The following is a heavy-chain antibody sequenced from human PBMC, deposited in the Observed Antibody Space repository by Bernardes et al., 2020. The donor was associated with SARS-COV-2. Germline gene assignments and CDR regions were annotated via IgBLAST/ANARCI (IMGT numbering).Heavy chain of an antibody. Sequence: GSLRLSCAASGFTFSSYWMHWVRQAPGKGLVWVSRINSDGSSTSYADSVKGRFTISRDNAKNTLYLQMNSLRAEDTAVYYCARGSFGVELLHAFDIWGQGTMVTVSS. CDR2: INSDGSST. J-gene: IGHJ3*02. CDR3: ARGSFGVELLHAFDI. CDR1: GFTFSSYW. V-gene: IGHV3-74*01. D-gene: IGHD3-3*01.